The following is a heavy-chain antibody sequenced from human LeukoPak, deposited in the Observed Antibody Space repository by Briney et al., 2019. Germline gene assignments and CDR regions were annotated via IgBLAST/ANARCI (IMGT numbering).Heavy chain of an antibody. J-gene: IGHJ5*02. CDR3: ARASSESIAARPYWFDP. Sequence: SVKVSCKASGGTFSTYAISWVRQAPGQGLEWMGGIIPIFGTANYAQKFQGRVTITTDESTSTAYMELSSLRSEDTAVYYCARASSESIAARPYWFDPWGQGTLVTVSS. V-gene: IGHV1-69*05. CDR2: IIPIFGTA. D-gene: IGHD6-6*01. CDR1: GGTFSTYA.